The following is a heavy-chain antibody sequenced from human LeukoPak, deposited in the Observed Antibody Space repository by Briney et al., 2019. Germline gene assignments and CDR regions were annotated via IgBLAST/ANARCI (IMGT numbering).Heavy chain of an antibody. V-gene: IGHV1-18*01. CDR3: ARVGHYDILTGYYY. D-gene: IGHD3-9*01. CDR2: ISAYNGNT. CDR1: GYTSTSYG. J-gene: IGHJ4*02. Sequence: ASVKVSCKASGYTSTSYGISWARQAPGQGLEWMGWISAYNGNTNYAQKLQGRVTMTTDTSTSTAYMELRSLRSDDTAVYYCARVGHYDILTGYYYWGQGTLVTVSS.